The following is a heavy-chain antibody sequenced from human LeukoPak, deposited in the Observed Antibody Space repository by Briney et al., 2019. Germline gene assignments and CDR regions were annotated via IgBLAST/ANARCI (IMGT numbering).Heavy chain of an antibody. V-gene: IGHV4-39*07. CDR3: ARTYFYDSSGPYY. CDR1: GGSISSSSYY. CDR2: IYYGGST. Sequence: SETLSLTCTVSGGSISSSSYYWGWIRQPPGKGLEWIGSIYYGGSTLYNPSLKSRVTISVDTSKNQFSLKLSSVTAADTAVYYCARTYFYDSSGPYYWGQGTLVTVSS. J-gene: IGHJ4*02. D-gene: IGHD3-22*01.